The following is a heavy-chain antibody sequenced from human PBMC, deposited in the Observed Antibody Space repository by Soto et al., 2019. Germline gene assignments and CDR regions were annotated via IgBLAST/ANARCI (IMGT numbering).Heavy chain of an antibody. CDR1: CGSIGGVGYS. CDR3: ARAQFYSGSGNYNNLMFDA. CDR2: MYHSGTF. D-gene: IGHD3-10*01. Sequence: SETLSLTCAVSCGSIGGVGYSWSWIRQPPGGGLEWIGYMYHSGTFLKSPSLKTRLTMSLDMSKNQFSLTLNSMTAADTAVYYCARAQFYSGSGNYNNLMFDAWGQGIQVTSPQ. V-gene: IGHV4-30-2*01. J-gene: IGHJ5*02.